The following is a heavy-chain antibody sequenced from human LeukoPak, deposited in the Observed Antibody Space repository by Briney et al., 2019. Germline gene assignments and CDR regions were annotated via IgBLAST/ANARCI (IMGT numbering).Heavy chain of an antibody. V-gene: IGHV3-48*01. CDR3: AKGLSGGGQRGYFDY. J-gene: IGHJ4*02. CDR2: ISTSSSTI. Sequence: GGSLRLSCEASGFTLSPYSMNWVRQAPGKGLEWASYISTSSSTIYYADSVKGRFTISRDNAKNTVYLQMNSLRAEDTAVYYCAKGLSGGGQRGYFDYWGQGTLVTVSS. D-gene: IGHD4-23*01. CDR1: GFTLSPYS.